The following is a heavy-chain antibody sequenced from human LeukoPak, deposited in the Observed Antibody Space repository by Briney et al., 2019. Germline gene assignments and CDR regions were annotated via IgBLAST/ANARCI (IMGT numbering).Heavy chain of an antibody. CDR2: IYTSGST. Sequence: SETLSLTCTVSGGSISSCYWSWIRQPAGKGLEWIGRIYTSGSTNYNPSLKSRVTMSVDTSKNQFSLKLSSVTAADTAVYYCAREPTLLWFGVTYNWFDPWGQGTLVTVSS. J-gene: IGHJ5*02. CDR3: AREPTLLWFGVTYNWFDP. CDR1: GGSISSCY. D-gene: IGHD3-10*01. V-gene: IGHV4-4*07.